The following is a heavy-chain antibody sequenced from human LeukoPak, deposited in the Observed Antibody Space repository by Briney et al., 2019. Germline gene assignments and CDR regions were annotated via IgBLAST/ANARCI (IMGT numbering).Heavy chain of an antibody. D-gene: IGHD6-19*01. CDR3: ARVPRAVPH. CDR2: IIPIFGTA. CDR1: GYTFTGYY. Sequence: SVKVSCKASGYTFTGYYMHWVRQAPGQGLEWMGGIIPIFGTANYAQKFQGGVTITADESTSTAYMELSSLGSEDTAVYYCARVPRAVPHWGQGTLVTVSS. V-gene: IGHV1-69*13. J-gene: IGHJ1*01.